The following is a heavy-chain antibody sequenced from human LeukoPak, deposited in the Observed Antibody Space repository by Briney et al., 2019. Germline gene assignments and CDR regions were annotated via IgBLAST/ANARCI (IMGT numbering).Heavy chain of an antibody. CDR1: GFTFSGYA. CDR3: AKGEGGTYFNYCFDY. Sequence: PGASLRLSCTASGFTFSGYAMIWVRQAPGKGLEWVSILHNDAQTSYYADSVKGRFTVSRDNSKDTLYLEMSSLTVEDTAVYYCAKGEGGTYFNYCFDYWGQGTLVTVSS. CDR2: LHNDAQTS. V-gene: IGHV3-23*03. J-gene: IGHJ4*02. D-gene: IGHD1-26*01.